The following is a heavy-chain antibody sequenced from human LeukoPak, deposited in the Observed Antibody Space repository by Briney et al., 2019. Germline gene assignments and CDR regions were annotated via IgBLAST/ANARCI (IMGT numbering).Heavy chain of an antibody. CDR1: GFTFSRYW. CDR3: VRDKMQQSSEGSNFDH. V-gene: IGHV3-7*01. D-gene: IGHD3-22*01. Sequence: GGSLRLSCAASGFTFSRYWMSWVRQAPGKGLEWVANIKQDEGEKYYVDSVKGRFTISRDNAKNSLYLQMNSLRAEDTAVYYCVRDKMQQSSEGSNFDHWGQGTLVTVSS. CDR2: IKQDEGEK. J-gene: IGHJ4*02.